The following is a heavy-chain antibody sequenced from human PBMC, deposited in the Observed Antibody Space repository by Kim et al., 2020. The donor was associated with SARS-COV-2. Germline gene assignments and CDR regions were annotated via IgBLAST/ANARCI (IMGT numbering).Heavy chain of an antibody. CDR1: GFTFSSYW. CDR2: IKQDGSEK. V-gene: IGHV3-7*01. D-gene: IGHD2-15*01. CDR3: ARYAPIVVVVAATPFFDY. Sequence: GGSLRLSCAASGFTFSSYWMSWVRQAPGKGLEWVANIKQDGSEKYYVDSVKGRFTISRDNAKNSLYLQMNSLRAEDTAVYYCARYAPIVVVVAATPFFDYWGQGTLVTVSS. J-gene: IGHJ4*02.